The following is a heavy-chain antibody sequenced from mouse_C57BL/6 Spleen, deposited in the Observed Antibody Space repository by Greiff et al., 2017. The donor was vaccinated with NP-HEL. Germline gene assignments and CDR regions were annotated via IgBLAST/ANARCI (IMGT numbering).Heavy chain of an antibody. D-gene: IGHD2-3*01. CDR1: GFTFSDAW. Sequence: EVQLQESGGGLVQPGGSMKLSCAASGFTFSDAWMDWVRQSPEKGLEWVAEIRNKANNHATYYAESVKGRFTISRDDSKSSVYLQMNSLRAEDTGIYYCTRGGYYFFYAMDYWGQGTSVTVSS. J-gene: IGHJ4*01. CDR3: TRGGYYFFYAMDY. V-gene: IGHV6-6*01. CDR2: IRNKANNHAT.